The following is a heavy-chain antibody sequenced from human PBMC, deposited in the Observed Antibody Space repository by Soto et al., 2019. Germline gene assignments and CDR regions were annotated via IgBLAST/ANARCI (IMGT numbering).Heavy chain of an antibody. CDR2: VHNSGYT. V-gene: IGHV4-61*01. J-gene: IGHJ6*02. Sequence: LETLSLTCTVSGASVSSPTYYWSWIRQPPGRGLEWIASVHNSGYTNHNPSLKSRVTTSVDTSRNQFSLELGSVTAADTAVYYCASFDCSTTACHRSFFYYYGLDVWGQGITVTVSS. CDR3: ASFDCSTTACHRSFFYYYGLDV. CDR1: GASVSSPTYY. D-gene: IGHD2-21*01.